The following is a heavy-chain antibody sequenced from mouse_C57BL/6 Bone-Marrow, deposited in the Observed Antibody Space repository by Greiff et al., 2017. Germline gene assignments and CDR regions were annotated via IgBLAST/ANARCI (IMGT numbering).Heavy chain of an antibody. V-gene: IGHV10-1*01. CDR2: IRSKSNNYAT. Sequence: EVHLVESGGGLVQPKGSLKLSCAASGFSFNTYAMNWVRQAPGKGLEWVARIRSKSNNYATYYADSVKDRFTISRDDSESMLYLQMNNLKTEDTAMYYCVRQGYGSSHWYFDVWGTGTTVTVSS. J-gene: IGHJ1*03. CDR3: VRQGYGSSHWYFDV. D-gene: IGHD1-1*01. CDR1: GFSFNTYA.